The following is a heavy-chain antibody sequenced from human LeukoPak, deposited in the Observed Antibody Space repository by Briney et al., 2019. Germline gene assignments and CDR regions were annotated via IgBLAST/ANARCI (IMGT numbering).Heavy chain of an antibody. CDR3: ARDQLYSGSYVFDH. J-gene: IGHJ4*02. V-gene: IGHV3-21*01. Sequence: GGSLRLSCVASGFTFRSISINWVRQAPAKGLEWVSSISGSSTYIYYADSVKGRFTISRDNAKNPVFLQMNSLRAEDTAVYYCARDQLYSGSYVFDHWGQGILVTVSS. D-gene: IGHD1-26*01. CDR2: ISGSSTYI. CDR1: GFTFRSIS.